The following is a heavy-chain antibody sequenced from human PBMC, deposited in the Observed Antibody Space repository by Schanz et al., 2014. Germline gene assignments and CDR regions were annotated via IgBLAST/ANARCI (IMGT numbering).Heavy chain of an antibody. CDR2: IYTSGST. Sequence: QVQLQESGPGLVKSSETLSLTCTVSGGSISSFYWGWIRQPAGKGLEWIGRIYTSGSTNYNPSLKSRVTMSLDTSKNQFSLKLSSVTAADTAVYYCARDKVTTLGYYGMDVWGQGTTVTVSS. CDR1: GGSISSFY. CDR3: ARDKVTTLGYYGMDV. V-gene: IGHV4-4*07. J-gene: IGHJ6*02. D-gene: IGHD3-10*02.